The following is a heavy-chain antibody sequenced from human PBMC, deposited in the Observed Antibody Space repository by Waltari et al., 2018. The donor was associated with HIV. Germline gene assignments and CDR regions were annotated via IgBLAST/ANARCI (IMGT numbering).Heavy chain of an antibody. CDR3: AKIGHSVEWLLSYFDF. J-gene: IGHJ4*02. Sequence: QVQLVDSGGGVVQPGKSQRLSCASFSSYSMHWIRQAPGRGLEWVALISHDGRQKYYADSVKGRFTISRDNSKNTLYLQMNSLRVEDTAVCFCAKIGHSVEWLLSYFDFWGQGTLVTVSS. CDR2: ISHDGRQK. V-gene: IGHV3-30-3*02. D-gene: IGHD3-3*01. CDR1: SFSSYS.